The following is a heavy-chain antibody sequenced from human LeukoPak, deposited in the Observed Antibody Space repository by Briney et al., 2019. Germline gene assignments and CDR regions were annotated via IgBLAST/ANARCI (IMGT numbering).Heavy chain of an antibody. V-gene: IGHV4-59*12. CDR2: IYYTGST. CDR3: ARGANRLDS. D-gene: IGHD1-14*01. J-gene: IGHJ4*02. CDR1: GGSINTYY. Sequence: SATLSLTCSVSGGSINTYYWSWIRQAPGKGLEWIGFIYYTGSTNYNPSLKSRVTMSVDTSKSQFSLKLTSVTAADTALYYCARGANRLDSWGRGTLVTVSS.